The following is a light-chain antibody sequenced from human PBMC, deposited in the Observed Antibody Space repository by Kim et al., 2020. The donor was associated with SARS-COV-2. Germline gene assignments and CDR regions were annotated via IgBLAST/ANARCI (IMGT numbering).Light chain of an antibody. J-gene: IGKJ4*01. CDR1: QSVSSSY. CDR2: GAS. CDR3: QQYGSSSLT. V-gene: IGKV3-20*01. Sequence: LSPGERATLSCRASQSVSSSYLAWYQQKPGQAPRLLIYGASSRATGIPDRFSGSGSGTDFTLTISRLEPEDFAVYYCQQYGSSSLTFGGGTKLEIK.